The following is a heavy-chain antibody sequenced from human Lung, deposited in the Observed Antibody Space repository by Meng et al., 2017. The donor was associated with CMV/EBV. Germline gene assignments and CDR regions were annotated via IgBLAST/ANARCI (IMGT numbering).Heavy chain of an antibody. CDR1: GFTFSTYV. J-gene: IGHJ3*02. CDR3: ARGRVSAAYDAFDI. V-gene: IGHV3-23*01. D-gene: IGHD2-2*01. Sequence: SCAATGFTFSTYVMTWVRQAPGKGLEWVSSISGSSRGTYFADSVKGRFTTSRDNSKKMLYVQMNSLRVDDTAIYYCARGRVSAAYDAFDIWGQGTXVTVSS. CDR2: ISGSSRGT.